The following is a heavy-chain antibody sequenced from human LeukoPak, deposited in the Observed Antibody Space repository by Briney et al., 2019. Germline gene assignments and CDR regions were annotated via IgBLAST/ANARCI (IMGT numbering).Heavy chain of an antibody. J-gene: IGHJ4*02. V-gene: IGHV3-21*01. Sequence: PGGSLRLSCAASGFTFSTYSMNWVRQTPGKGLEWVSSISSSTYIYYADSVKGRFTISRDNAKNSLYLQMNSLRDEDTAVYYCARDYRTGYWGQGTLVTVSS. CDR1: GFTFSTYS. D-gene: IGHD4-17*01. CDR3: ARDYRTGY. CDR2: ISSSTYI.